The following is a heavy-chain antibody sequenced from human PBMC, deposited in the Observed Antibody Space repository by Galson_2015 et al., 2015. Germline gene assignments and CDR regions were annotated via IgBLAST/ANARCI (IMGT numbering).Heavy chain of an antibody. CDR3: ARVRKVYGMDV. Sequence: SLRLSCAASGFTFSSYWMHWVRQAPGKGLVWVSRINSDGSSTSYADSVKGRFTISRDNAKNTLYLQMNSLRAEDTAVYYCARVRKVYGMDVWGQGTTVTVSS. CDR1: GFTFSSYW. V-gene: IGHV3-74*01. D-gene: IGHD1-14*01. J-gene: IGHJ6*02. CDR2: INSDGSST.